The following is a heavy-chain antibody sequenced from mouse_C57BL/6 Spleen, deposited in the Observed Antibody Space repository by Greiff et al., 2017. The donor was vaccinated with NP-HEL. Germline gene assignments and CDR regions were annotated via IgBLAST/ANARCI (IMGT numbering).Heavy chain of an antibody. CDR1: GYSFTDYY. CDR2: INPNYGTT. V-gene: IGHV1-39*01. D-gene: IGHD1-1*01. CDR3: ARPTTVVASFDY. J-gene: IGHJ2*01. Sequence: VPLKESGPELVKPGASVKISCTASGYSFTDYYMNWVKQSTGKSLEWIGVINPNYGTTSYNQKFKGKATLTVDQSSSTAYMQLNSLTSEDSAVYYCARPTTVVASFDYWGQGTTLTVSS.